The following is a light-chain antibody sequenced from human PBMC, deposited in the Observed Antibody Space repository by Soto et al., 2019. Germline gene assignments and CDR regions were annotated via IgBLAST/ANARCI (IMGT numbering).Light chain of an antibody. Sequence: QSALTQPPSASGSPGQSVTISCTGTSSDIGGHNYVSWYQQHPGKAPKLMIFEVTERPSGVPDRFSGSKSANTASLTVSGLQAEDEADYYCSSYAGNNIVVFGGGTQLTVL. J-gene: IGLJ2*01. V-gene: IGLV2-8*01. CDR2: EVT. CDR3: SSYAGNNIVV. CDR1: SSDIGGHNY.